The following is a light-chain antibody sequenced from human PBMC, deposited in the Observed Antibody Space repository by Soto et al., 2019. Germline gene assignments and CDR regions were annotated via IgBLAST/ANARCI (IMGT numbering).Light chain of an antibody. J-gene: IGKJ4*01. V-gene: IGKV3D-20*02. CDR1: QSFTTSQ. CDR2: GAS. CDR3: QQRSNWSGLT. Sequence: EIVLTQSPGTLSLSPGERATLFCRASQSFTTSQLAWYQQRPGQAPRVLIFGASRRATGIPDRFSGSGSGTDFTLTISRLEPEDSAVYYCQQRSNWSGLTFGGGTKVEIK.